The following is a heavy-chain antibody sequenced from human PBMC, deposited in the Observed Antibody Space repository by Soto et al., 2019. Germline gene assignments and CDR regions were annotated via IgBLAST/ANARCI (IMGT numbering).Heavy chain of an antibody. Sequence: EVQLLESGGGLVQPGGSLRLSCAASGFTFSSYAMSWVRQAPGKGLEWVSAISGSGGSTYYADSVKGRFTISRDNSKNTLYLQMNSLRAEDTAVYYCAKDQGIAGATARRPALDYWGQGTLVTVSS. CDR3: AKDQGIAGATARRPALDY. CDR1: GFTFSSYA. J-gene: IGHJ4*02. V-gene: IGHV3-23*01. CDR2: ISGSGGST. D-gene: IGHD1-26*01.